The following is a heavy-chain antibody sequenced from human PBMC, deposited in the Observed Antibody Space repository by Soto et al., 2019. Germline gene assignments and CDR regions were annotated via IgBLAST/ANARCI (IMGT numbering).Heavy chain of an antibody. J-gene: IGHJ4*02. D-gene: IGHD2-2*02. Sequence: PSETLSLTCAVYGGSFSCYYWSWIRQPPGKGLEWIGEINHSGSTNYNPSLKSRVTISVDTSKNQFSLKLSSVTAADTAVYYCARSPEINCSSTSCYIQTPGIAAQTFDYWGQGTLVTVSS. CDR1: GGSFSCYY. V-gene: IGHV4-34*01. CDR3: ARSPEINCSSTSCYIQTPGIAAQTFDY. CDR2: INHSGST.